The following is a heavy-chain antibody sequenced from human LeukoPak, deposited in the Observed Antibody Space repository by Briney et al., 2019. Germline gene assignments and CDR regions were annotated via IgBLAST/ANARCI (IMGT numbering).Heavy chain of an antibody. J-gene: IGHJ3*02. D-gene: IGHD6-19*01. CDR1: GYIFTNYA. CDR3: ARVYRRGQWLVLRLGAFDI. V-gene: IGHV1-2*02. CDR2: INPNSGGT. Sequence: GASVKVSCKASGYIFTNYAMNWVRQAPGQGLEWMGWINPNSGGTNYAQKFQGRVTMTRDTSISTAYMELSRLRSDDTAVYYCARVYRRGQWLVLRLGAFDIWGQGTMVTVSS.